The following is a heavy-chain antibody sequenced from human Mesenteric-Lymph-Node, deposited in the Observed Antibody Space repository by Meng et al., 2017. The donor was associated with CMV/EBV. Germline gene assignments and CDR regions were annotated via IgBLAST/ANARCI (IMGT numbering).Heavy chain of an antibody. D-gene: IGHD2-2*01. V-gene: IGHV3-30*02. CDR2: IRYDGSNK. J-gene: IGHJ4*02. Sequence: GGSLRLSCAASGFTFSSYGMHWVRQAPGKGLEWVAFIRYDGSNKYYADSVKGRFTISRDNSKNTLYLQMNSLRADDTAVYYCASREDYCTSTTCHDYWGQGTLVTVSS. CDR3: ASREDYCTSTTCHDY. CDR1: GFTFSSYG.